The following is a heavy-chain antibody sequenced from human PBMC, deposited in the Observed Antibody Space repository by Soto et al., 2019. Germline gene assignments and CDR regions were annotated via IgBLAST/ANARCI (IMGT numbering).Heavy chain of an antibody. CDR3: ARGGYCSGGSCYNNWFDP. V-gene: IGHV1-8*01. CDR2: MNPNSGNT. J-gene: IGHJ5*02. CDR1: GYTFTSYD. D-gene: IGHD2-15*01. Sequence: QVQLVQSGAEVKKPGASVKVSCKASGYTFTSYDINWVRQATGQGLEWMGWMNPNSGNTGYAQKFQGRVTMTRNTSISTAYMKLSSLRSEDTAVYYCARGGYCSGGSCYNNWFDPWGQGTLVTVSS.